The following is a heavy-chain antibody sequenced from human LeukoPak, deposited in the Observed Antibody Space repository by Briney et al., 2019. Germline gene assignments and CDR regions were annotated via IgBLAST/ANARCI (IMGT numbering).Heavy chain of an antibody. V-gene: IGHV3-30*02. D-gene: IGHD5-18*01. CDR3: AKDPRDHSYGWNWRYFDY. CDR1: GFTFSSYV. J-gene: IGHJ4*02. Sequence: GGSLRLSCAASGFTFSSYVMHWVRQAPGKGLEWVAFIRYDGSNKYFADSVKGRFTISRDNSKNTLYLQMNSLRADDTAVYYCAKDPRDHSYGWNWRYFDYWDQGTLVTVSS. CDR2: IRYDGSNK.